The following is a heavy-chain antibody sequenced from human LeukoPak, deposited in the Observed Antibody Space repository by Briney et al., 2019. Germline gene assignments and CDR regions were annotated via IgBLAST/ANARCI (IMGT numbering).Heavy chain of an antibody. Sequence: GVSLRLSCSASGFTFSSYSMNWVRQAPGKGLEWVSSISSSSSYIYYADSVKGRSTISRGNAKNSLYLQMNSLRAEDTALYYCVQSITMFIGWGQGTRVTVSS. CDR1: GFTFSSYS. CDR3: VQSITMFIG. J-gene: IGHJ4*02. V-gene: IGHV3-21*04. D-gene: IGHD3-3*01. CDR2: ISSSSSYI.